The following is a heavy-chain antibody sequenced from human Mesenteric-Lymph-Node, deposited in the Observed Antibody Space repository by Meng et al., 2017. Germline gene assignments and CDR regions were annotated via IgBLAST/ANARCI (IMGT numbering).Heavy chain of an antibody. V-gene: IGHV3-74*01. CDR3: ARDRTVTTWGDFDC. CDR2: INGDGTST. Sequence: EVPLVGAGGGFVQPGGSLGPSCAASGFTFSIYWMHWVRQVPGKGLVWVSRINGDGTSTGYADSVKGRFTITRDNAKNTLYLQMSSLRVEDTAVYYCARDRTVTTWGDFDCWGQGSLVTVSS. CDR1: GFTFSIYW. J-gene: IGHJ4*02. D-gene: IGHD4-17*01.